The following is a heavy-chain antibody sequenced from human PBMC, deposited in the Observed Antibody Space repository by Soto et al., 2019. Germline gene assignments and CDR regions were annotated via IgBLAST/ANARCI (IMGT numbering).Heavy chain of an antibody. CDR2: IYARGST. V-gene: IGHV4-4*07. CDR3: AGIGEEIYYGMDV. J-gene: IGHJ6*02. D-gene: IGHD3-3*01. Sequence: QVQLQESGPGLVKPSETLSLPCTVSGGSMRSYYWNWIRQPAGEGLEWIGRIYARGSTKYNPSLEGRVTMFVDVSQNQFSLRLTSVTDADTAVYYCAGIGEEIYYGMDVWGQGTTVTVSS. CDR1: GGSMRSYY.